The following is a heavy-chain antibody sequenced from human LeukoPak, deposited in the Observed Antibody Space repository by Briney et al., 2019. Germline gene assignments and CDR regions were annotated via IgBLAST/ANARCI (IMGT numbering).Heavy chain of an antibody. D-gene: IGHD2-2*01. CDR1: GYSFTNYW. CDR2: FFPGDSDT. V-gene: IGHV5-51*01. Sequence: GESLKISCKGSGYSFTNYWIGWVRQMPGKGLEWMGLFFPGDSDTRYSPSFQDQITISVDTSINTAYLQWSSLKASDTAMYYCARHRGSTINHYYYYYKDVWGKGTTVTVSS. J-gene: IGHJ6*03. CDR3: ARHRGSTINHYYYYYKDV.